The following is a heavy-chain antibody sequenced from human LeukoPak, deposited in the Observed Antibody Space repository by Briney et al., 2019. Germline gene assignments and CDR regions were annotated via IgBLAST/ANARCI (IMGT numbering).Heavy chain of an antibody. V-gene: IGHV1-8*01. CDR2: VNPNRGDT. D-gene: IGHD3-9*01. Sequence: ASVKLSCKASGYTFTSYDIHWVRQATGQGLEWMGRVNPNRGDTDYAQKFQGRVTMTTDTSTSTAYMELRSLRSDDTAVYYCASLYYDILTGYGMDVWGQGTTVTVSS. J-gene: IGHJ6*02. CDR3: ASLYYDILTGYGMDV. CDR1: GYTFTSYD.